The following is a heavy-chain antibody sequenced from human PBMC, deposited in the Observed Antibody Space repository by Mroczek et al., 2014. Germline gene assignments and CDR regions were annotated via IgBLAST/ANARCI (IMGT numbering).Heavy chain of an antibody. Sequence: QVQLQQWGAGLLKPSETLSLTCAVYGGSFSGYYWSWIRQPPGKGLEWIGEINHSGSTNYNPSLKSRVTISVDTSKNQFSLKLSSVTAADTAVYYCARGPDYGPYQVPQKYFQHWGQGTLVTVSS. CDR1: GGSFSGYY. J-gene: IGHJ1*01. D-gene: IGHD4-17*01. CDR2: INHSGST. V-gene: IGHV4-34*01. CDR3: ARGPDYGPYQVPQKYFQH.